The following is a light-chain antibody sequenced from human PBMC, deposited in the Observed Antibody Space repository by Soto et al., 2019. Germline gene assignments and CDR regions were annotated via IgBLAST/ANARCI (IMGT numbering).Light chain of an antibody. Sequence: QLVLTQSPSASASLGASVKLTCTLSSGHSSYAIAWHQQQPEKGPRYLMKVNSDGSHIKGDGIPDRFSGFSSGAERYLTVSSLQSEDEADYYCQTWGTDIHVVFGGGTKLPVL. CDR3: QTWGTDIHVV. V-gene: IGLV4-69*02. CDR2: VNSDGSH. J-gene: IGLJ2*01. CDR1: SGHSSYA.